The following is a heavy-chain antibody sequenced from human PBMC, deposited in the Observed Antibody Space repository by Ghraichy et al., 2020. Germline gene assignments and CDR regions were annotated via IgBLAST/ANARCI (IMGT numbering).Heavy chain of an antibody. Sequence: ASVNVSCKASSYTFTSYGISWVRQAPGQGLEWMGWISAYNGNTNYAQKLQGRVTMTTDTSTSTAYMELRSLRSDDTAVYYCARDRDFWSGYYPYYYYYGMDVWGQGTTVTVSS. CDR1: SYTFTSYG. J-gene: IGHJ6*02. CDR3: ARDRDFWSGYYPYYYYYGMDV. V-gene: IGHV1-18*01. D-gene: IGHD3-3*01. CDR2: ISAYNGNT.